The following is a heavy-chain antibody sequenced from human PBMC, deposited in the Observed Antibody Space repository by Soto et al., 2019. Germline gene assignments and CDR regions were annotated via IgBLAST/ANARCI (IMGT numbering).Heavy chain of an antibody. D-gene: IGHD4-17*01. V-gene: IGHV4-30-2*01. Sequence: QLQLQESGSGLVKPSQTLSLTCAVSGGSISSGGYSWSWIRQPPGKGLEWIGYIYHSGSTYYNPSLKSRVTISVDRSKNQFSLKLSSVTAADTAVYYCARGYGDYGGGFWFDPWGQGTLVTVSS. CDR3: ARGYGDYGGGFWFDP. CDR1: GGSISSGGYS. J-gene: IGHJ5*02. CDR2: IYHSGST.